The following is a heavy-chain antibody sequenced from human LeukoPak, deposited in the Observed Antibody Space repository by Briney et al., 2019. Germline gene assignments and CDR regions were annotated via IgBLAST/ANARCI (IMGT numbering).Heavy chain of an antibody. V-gene: IGHV3-30-3*01. CDR2: ISYDGSNK. CDR1: GFTFSSYA. Sequence: GGSLRLSCAASGFTFSSYAMHWVRQAPGKGLEWVAVISYDGSNKYYADSVKGRFTISRDNSKNTLYLQMNSLRAEDTAVYYCARAGTDYYYYYMDVWGKGTTVTVSS. J-gene: IGHJ6*03. CDR3: ARAGTDYYYYYMDV.